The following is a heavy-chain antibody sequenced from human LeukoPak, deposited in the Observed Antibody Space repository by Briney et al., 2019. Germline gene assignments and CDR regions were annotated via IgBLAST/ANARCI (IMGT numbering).Heavy chain of an antibody. V-gene: IGHV4-4*07. J-gene: IGHJ4*02. CDR1: GGSISSYY. CDR2: IYTSGST. D-gene: IGHD6-13*01. CDR3: ARAPYATVYSSSWSTFDY. Sequence: PSETLSLTCTVSGGSISSYYWSWIRQPAGKGLEWIGRIYTSGSTNYNPSLKSRVTMSVDTSKNQFSLKLSSVTAADTAVYYCARAPYATVYSSSWSTFDYWGQGTLVTVSS.